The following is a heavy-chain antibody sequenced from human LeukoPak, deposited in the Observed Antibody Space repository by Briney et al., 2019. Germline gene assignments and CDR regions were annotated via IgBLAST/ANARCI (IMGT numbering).Heavy chain of an antibody. J-gene: IGHJ4*02. CDR1: GFTFSSYE. D-gene: IGHD3-9*01. Sequence: GSLRLSCAASGFTFSSYEMNWVRQAPGKGLEWVSYISSSGSTIYYADSVKGRFTISRDNAKNSLYLQMNSLRAEDTAVYYCAKGAQLRYFDWLLYFDYWGQGTLVTVSS. V-gene: IGHV3-48*03. CDR2: ISSSGSTI. CDR3: AKGAQLRYFDWLLYFDY.